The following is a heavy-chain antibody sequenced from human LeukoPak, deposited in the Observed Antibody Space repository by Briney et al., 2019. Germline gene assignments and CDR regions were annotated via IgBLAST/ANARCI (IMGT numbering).Heavy chain of an antibody. D-gene: IGHD3-3*01. Sequence: GGSLRLSCGASGFTFSSYGMHWVRQAPGKGLEWVAFIRYDGSNKYYADSVKGRFTISRDNSKNTLYLEMNSLIPEDTALYYCAKPQEADLWVPDYWGQGTLVTVSS. J-gene: IGHJ4*02. CDR1: GFTFSSYG. V-gene: IGHV3-30*02. CDR2: IRYDGSNK. CDR3: AKPQEADLWVPDY.